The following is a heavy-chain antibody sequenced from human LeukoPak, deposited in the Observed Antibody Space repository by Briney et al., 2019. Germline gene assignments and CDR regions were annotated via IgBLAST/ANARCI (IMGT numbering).Heavy chain of an antibody. CDR2: INPSGGST. V-gene: IGHV1-46*01. Sequence: ASVKASCKASGYTFTGYYMHWVRQAPGQGLEWMGIINPSGGSTSYAQKFQGRVTMTRDMSTSTVYMELSSLRSEDTAVYYCARCLEDSSGYYYTAFDIWGQGTMVTVSS. CDR3: ARCLEDSSGYYYTAFDI. CDR1: GYTFTGYY. J-gene: IGHJ3*02. D-gene: IGHD3-22*01.